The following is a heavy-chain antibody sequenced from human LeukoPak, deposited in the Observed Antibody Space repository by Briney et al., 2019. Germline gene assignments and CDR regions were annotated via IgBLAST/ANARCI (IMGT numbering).Heavy chain of an antibody. D-gene: IGHD3-3*01. CDR3: ARVWSGYYRNLDY. Sequence: SETLSLTCAVYGGSFSGYYWSWIRQPPGKGLEWIGEINHSGSTNYNPSLKSRVTISVDTSKNQFSLKLSSVTAADTAVYYCARVWSGYYRNLDYWGQGTLVTVSS. CDR1: GGSFSGYY. V-gene: IGHV4-34*01. CDR2: INHSGST. J-gene: IGHJ4*02.